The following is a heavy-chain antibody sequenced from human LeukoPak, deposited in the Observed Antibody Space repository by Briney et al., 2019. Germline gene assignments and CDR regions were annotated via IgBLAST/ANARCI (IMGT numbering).Heavy chain of an antibody. CDR1: GFTFSSYG. V-gene: IGHV3-33*01. Sequence: PGEPLRLSCAASGFTFSSYGIHWVRQAPGKGLEWVTVIWYDGSKRYYADSVKGRFTISRDNSKNTLYLQMNSLTAEDTAVYYCALEDGDTPFGAFDVWGQGTMVTVSS. CDR2: IWYDGSKR. D-gene: IGHD3-10*01. CDR3: ALEDGDTPFGAFDV. J-gene: IGHJ3*01.